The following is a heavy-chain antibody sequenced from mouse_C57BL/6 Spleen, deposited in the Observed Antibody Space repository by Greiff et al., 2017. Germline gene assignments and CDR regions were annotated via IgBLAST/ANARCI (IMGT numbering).Heavy chain of an antibody. D-gene: IGHD3-2*02. CDR2: IYPGSGNT. V-gene: IGHV1-76*01. Sequence: VMLVESGAELVRPGASVKLSCKASGYTFTDYYINWVKQRPGQGLEWIARIYPGSGNTYYNEKFKGKDTLTAEKSSSTAYMQLSSLTSEDSAVYFCAIDSSGSCAYWGQGTLVTVSA. CDR1: GYTFTDYY. J-gene: IGHJ3*01. CDR3: AIDSSGSCAY.